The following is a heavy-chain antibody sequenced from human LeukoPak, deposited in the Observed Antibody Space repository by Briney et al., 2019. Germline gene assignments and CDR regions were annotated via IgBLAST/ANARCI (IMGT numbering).Heavy chain of an antibody. J-gene: IGHJ5*02. CDR2: IYYSGST. V-gene: IGHV4-59*12. CDR1: GGSISSYY. D-gene: IGHD3-10*01. CDR3: AREGRYGSGSKHGNWFDP. Sequence: PSETLSLTCTVSGGSISSYYWSWIRQPPGKGLEWIGYIYYSGSTNYNPSLKSRVTISVDTSKNQFSLKLSSVTAADTAVYYCAREGRYGSGSKHGNWFDPWGQGTLVTVSS.